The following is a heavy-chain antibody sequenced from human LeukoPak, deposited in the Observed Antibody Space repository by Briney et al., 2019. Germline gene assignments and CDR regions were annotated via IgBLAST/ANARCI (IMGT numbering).Heavy chain of an antibody. CDR3: AKALAAAGTRNYYYYYYMDV. CDR1: GFTFGDYA. V-gene: IGHV3-23*01. Sequence: PGGSLRLSCTASGFTFGDYAMTWVRQAPGKGLEWVSAISGSGGSTYYADSVKGRFTISRDNSKNTLYLQMNSLRAEDTAVYYCAKALAAAGTRNYYYYYYMDVWGKGTTVTISS. CDR2: ISGSGGST. J-gene: IGHJ6*03. D-gene: IGHD6-13*01.